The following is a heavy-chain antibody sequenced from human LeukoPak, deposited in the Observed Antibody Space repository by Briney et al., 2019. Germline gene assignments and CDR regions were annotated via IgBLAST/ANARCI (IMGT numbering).Heavy chain of an antibody. CDR2: IYSGGST. CDR3: ARAPNLAVDY. D-gene: IGHD1-1*01. V-gene: IGHV3-53*01. J-gene: IGHJ4*02. Sequence: PGGSLRLSCAASGFTVSSNYMSWVRQAPGKGLEWVSVIYSGGSTYYADSVEGRFTISRDNSKNTLYLQMNSLRAEDTAVYYCARAPNLAVDYWGQGTLVTVSS. CDR1: GFTVSSNY.